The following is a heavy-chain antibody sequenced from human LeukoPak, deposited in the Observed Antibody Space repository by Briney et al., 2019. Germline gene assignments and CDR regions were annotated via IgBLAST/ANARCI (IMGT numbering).Heavy chain of an antibody. J-gene: IGHJ4*02. Sequence: GGSLRLSCAASGFTLSSYSMNWVRQAPGKGLEWVSSISSSSSYIYYADSVKGRFTISRDNAKNSLYLQMNSLRAEDTAVYYCARARDYYDSSGYSYWGQGTLVTVSS. D-gene: IGHD3-22*01. V-gene: IGHV3-21*01. CDR2: ISSSSSYI. CDR1: GFTLSSYS. CDR3: ARARDYYDSSGYSY.